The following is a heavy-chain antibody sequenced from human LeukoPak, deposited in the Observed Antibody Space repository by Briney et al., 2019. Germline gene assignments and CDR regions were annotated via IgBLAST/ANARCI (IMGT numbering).Heavy chain of an antibody. V-gene: IGHV1-2*02. D-gene: IGHD1-1*01. J-gene: IGHJ3*02. CDR3: AREDPNGTHAFDI. CDR1: GYTFTCYY. Sequence: ASVKVSCKASGYTFTCYYMHWVRQASGQGLEWMGWINPNSGGTNYAQKFQGRVTMTRDTSISTAYMELSRLRSDDTAVYYCAREDPNGTHAFDIWGQGTMVTVSS. CDR2: INPNSGGT.